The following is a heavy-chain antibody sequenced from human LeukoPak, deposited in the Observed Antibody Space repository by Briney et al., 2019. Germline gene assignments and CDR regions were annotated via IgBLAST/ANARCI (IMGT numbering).Heavy chain of an antibody. CDR3: AKGTVIVGYYFDS. CDR1: GFTFSSYG. D-gene: IGHD3-22*01. V-gene: IGHV3-30*18. CDR2: ISNDGSDK. Sequence: PGRSLRLSCAASGFTFSSYGIHWVRQAPGKGLEWVAVISNDGSDKSYADSVKGRFTISRDNSKNTLYPQMNSLRAEDTAVYFCAKGTVIVGYYFDSWGQGTLATVSS. J-gene: IGHJ4*02.